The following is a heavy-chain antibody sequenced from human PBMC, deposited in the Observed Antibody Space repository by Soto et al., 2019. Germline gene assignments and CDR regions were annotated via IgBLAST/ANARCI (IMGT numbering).Heavy chain of an antibody. J-gene: IGHJ5*02. D-gene: IGHD6-19*01. CDR3: AKDPGIAVAGNWFDP. CDR2: ISASGGTT. V-gene: IGHV3-23*01. Sequence: GGSLRLSCAASGFTFSSYSMNWVRQAPGKGLEWVSTISASGGTTYYADSVKGRFTISRDNSKNTLYLQMNSLRAEDTAVYYCAKDPGIAVAGNWFDPWGQGTLVTVSS. CDR1: GFTFSSYS.